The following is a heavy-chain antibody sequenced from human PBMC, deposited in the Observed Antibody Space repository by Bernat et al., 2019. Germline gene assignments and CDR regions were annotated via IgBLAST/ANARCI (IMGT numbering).Heavy chain of an antibody. Sequence: DVQLVESGGGLVKPGGSLRLSCAASGFTFSNAWMSWVRQAPGKGLEWVGRIKSKTDGGTTDHAAPVKGRFTISRDDSKNTLYLQMNSLKTEDTAVYYCTTRLLLWFGELVRTFDYWGQGTLVTVSS. CDR1: GFTFSNAW. CDR3: TTRLLLWFGELVRTFDY. CDR2: IKSKTDGGTT. J-gene: IGHJ4*02. D-gene: IGHD3-10*01. V-gene: IGHV3-15*01.